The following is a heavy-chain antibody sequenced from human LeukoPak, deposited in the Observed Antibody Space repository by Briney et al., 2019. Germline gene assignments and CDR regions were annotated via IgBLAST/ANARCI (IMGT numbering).Heavy chain of an antibody. CDR2: IFWDSSKV. Sequence: GGSLRLSCSASGFTFDDYTMHWVRQPPGKGLEWVSSIFWDSSKVAYADSVKGRFTISRDNAKNSLYLQMNSLRAEDTAVYYCAELGITMIGGVWGKGTTVTISS. CDR1: GFTFDDYT. V-gene: IGHV3-9*01. J-gene: IGHJ6*04. D-gene: IGHD3-10*02. CDR3: AELGITMIGGV.